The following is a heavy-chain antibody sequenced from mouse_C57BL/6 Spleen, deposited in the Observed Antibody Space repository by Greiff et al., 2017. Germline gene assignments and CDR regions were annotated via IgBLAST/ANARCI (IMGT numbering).Heavy chain of an antibody. Sequence: QVQLQQSGAELVRPGASVKLSCKASGYTFTDYYINWVKQRPGQGLEWIARIYPGSGNTYYNEKFKGKATLTAEKSSSTAYMQLSSLTSEDSAVYFCARCDGPFDYWGQGTTLTVSS. D-gene: IGHD2-3*01. J-gene: IGHJ2*01. V-gene: IGHV1-76*01. CDR1: GYTFTDYY. CDR3: ARCDGPFDY. CDR2: IYPGSGNT.